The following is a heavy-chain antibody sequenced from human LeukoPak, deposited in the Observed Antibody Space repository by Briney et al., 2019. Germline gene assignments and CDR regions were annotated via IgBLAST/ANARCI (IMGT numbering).Heavy chain of an antibody. V-gene: IGHV3-21*01. Sequence: GGSLRLSCAASGFTFSSYSMNWVRQAPGKGLEWVSSISSSSSYIYYADSVKGRVTISRDNAKNSLYLQMNSLRAEDTAVYYCAREGPSDAFDIWGQGTMVTVSS. CDR1: GFTFSSYS. CDR2: ISSSSSYI. CDR3: AREGPSDAFDI. J-gene: IGHJ3*02.